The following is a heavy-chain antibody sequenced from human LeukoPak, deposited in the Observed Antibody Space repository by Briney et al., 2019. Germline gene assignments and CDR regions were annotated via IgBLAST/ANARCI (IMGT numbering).Heavy chain of an antibody. Sequence: SETLSLTCTVSGGSISSSSYYWGWIRQPPGKGLEWIGSIYYSGSTYYNPSLKSRVTISVDTSKNQFSLKLSSVTAADTAVYYCARFIAAAGTVGAFDIWGQGTMVTVSS. J-gene: IGHJ3*02. CDR1: GGSISSSSYY. D-gene: IGHD6-13*01. CDR3: ARFIAAAGTVGAFDI. V-gene: IGHV4-39*07. CDR2: IYYSGST.